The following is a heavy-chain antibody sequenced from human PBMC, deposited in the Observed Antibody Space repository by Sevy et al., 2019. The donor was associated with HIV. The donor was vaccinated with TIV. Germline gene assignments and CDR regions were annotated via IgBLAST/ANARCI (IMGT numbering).Heavy chain of an antibody. Sequence: GGSLRLSCAASGFTFDDYAMHWVRQAPGKGLEWVSGISWNSGSIGYADSVKGRFTISRDNAKNSLYLQMNSLRAEDTAVYYCAKDIGEAAGYYFDYWGQGTLVTVSS. V-gene: IGHV3-9*01. J-gene: IGHJ4*02. CDR1: GFTFDDYA. CDR3: AKDIGEAAGYYFDY. D-gene: IGHD6-25*01. CDR2: ISWNSGSI.